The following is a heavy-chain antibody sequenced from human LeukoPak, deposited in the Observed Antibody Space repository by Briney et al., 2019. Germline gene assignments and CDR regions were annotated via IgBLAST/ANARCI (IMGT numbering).Heavy chain of an antibody. CDR1: GYTFTSYY. CDR2: INPSGGST. CDR3: ATDFLAATGSDY. Sequence: ASVKVSCKASGYTFTSYYMHWVRQAPGQGLEWMGIINPSGGSTSYAQKFQGRVTMTRDMSTSTVYMELSSVRSEDTAVDYCATDFLAATGSDYWGQGTLVTVSS. J-gene: IGHJ4*02. D-gene: IGHD6-13*01. V-gene: IGHV1-46*01.